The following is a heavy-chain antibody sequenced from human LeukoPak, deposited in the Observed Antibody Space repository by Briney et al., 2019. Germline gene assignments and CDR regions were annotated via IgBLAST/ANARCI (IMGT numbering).Heavy chain of an antibody. Sequence: SQTLSLTCTVSGGSISSGDYYWSWIRQPPGKGLEWIGYIYYSGSTYYNPSLKSRVTISVDTSKNQFSLKLSSVTAADTAVYYCAGVHLEWELQYLKFDPWGQGTLVTVSP. CDR2: IYYSGST. CDR1: GGSISSGDYY. D-gene: IGHD1-26*01. J-gene: IGHJ5*02. CDR3: AGVHLEWELQYLKFDP. V-gene: IGHV4-30-4*08.